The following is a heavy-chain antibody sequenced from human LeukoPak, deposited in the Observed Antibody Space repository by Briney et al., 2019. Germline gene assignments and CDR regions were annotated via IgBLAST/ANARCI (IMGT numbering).Heavy chain of an antibody. Sequence: PGGSLRLSCAASGFTFSSYSMNWVRQAPGKGLEWVSSISSSSSYIYYADSVKGRFTISRDNSKNTLYLQMNSLRAEDTAVYYCARDPTLFSSSSHYFDYWGQGTLVTVSS. CDR3: ARDPTLFSSSSHYFDY. CDR2: ISSSSSYI. V-gene: IGHV3-21*01. J-gene: IGHJ4*02. D-gene: IGHD6-6*01. CDR1: GFTFSSYS.